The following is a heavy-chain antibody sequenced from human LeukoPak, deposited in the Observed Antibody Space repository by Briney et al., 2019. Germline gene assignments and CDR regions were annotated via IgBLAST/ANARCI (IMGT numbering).Heavy chain of an antibody. V-gene: IGHV1-2*06. CDR1: GYTFTGYY. D-gene: IGHD4-17*01. CDR2: INPNSGGT. J-gene: IGHJ4*02. CDR3: AGDRKGMTTVTILGY. Sequence: ASVKVSCKASGYTFTGYYMHWVRQAPGQGLEWMGRINPNSGGTNYAQKFQGRVTMTRDTSISTAYMELSRLRSDDTAVYYCAGDRKGMTTVTILGYWGQGTLVTVSS.